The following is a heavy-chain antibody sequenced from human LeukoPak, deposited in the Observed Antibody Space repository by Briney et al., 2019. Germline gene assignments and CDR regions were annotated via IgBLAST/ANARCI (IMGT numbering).Heavy chain of an antibody. CDR1: GFTFSSYA. V-gene: IGHV3-23*01. J-gene: IGHJ4*02. CDR2: ISGSGTVT. Sequence: GGSLRLSCSASGFTFSSYAMNWVRQAPGKGLEWVSIISGSGTVTYYADSVKGRFTISRDNSKNTLYLQMNSLRAEDTAVYYCAKTSVGEGRIIGSGYFDNWGQGTLVTVSS. CDR3: AKTSVGEGRIIGSGYFDN. D-gene: IGHD2-15*01.